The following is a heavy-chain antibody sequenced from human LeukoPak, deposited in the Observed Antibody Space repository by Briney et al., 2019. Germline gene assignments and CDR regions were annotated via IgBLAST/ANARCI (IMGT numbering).Heavy chain of an antibody. D-gene: IGHD2-8*01. Sequence: ASGKVSCTASGYTVVRYNVNWLRRATGHGLEGMGWVSPRGGDAGYLQKFQGRLTITRDSSIARAYMDLSGLSSEHPAVSYCARGVPLGYRTYGVCYPPYYFDYWGQGTLVPAPS. CDR1: GYTVVRYN. J-gene: IGHJ4*02. CDR3: ARGVPLGYRTYGVCYPPYYFDY. V-gene: IGHV1-8*03. CDR2: VSPRGGDA.